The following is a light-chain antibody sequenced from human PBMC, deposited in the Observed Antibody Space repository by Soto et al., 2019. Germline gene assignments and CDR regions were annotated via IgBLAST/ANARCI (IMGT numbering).Light chain of an antibody. CDR2: DTS. CDR1: QSVSRY. V-gene: IGKV3-11*01. J-gene: IGKJ4*01. Sequence: EIVLTQSPATLSLSPGERVTLSCRASQSVSRYLAWYQQKPGQAPRLLIYDTSHRATGIPARFSGSGSGTDFTLTISSLEPEDFTVYYCQQRSSWPTFGGGTKVEIK. CDR3: QQRSSWPT.